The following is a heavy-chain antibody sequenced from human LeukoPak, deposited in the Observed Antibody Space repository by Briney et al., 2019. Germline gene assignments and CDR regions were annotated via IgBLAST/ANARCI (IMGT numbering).Heavy chain of an antibody. Sequence: PSETLSLTCTVSVGSISSSSYYWSWIRQPPGKGLEWIGEINHSGSTNYDPSLKSRVTISVDTSKNQFSLKLSSVTAADTAVYYCARGYQRVRRYCSGGSCYSDYYYYGMDVWGQGTTVTVSS. V-gene: IGHV4-39*07. CDR3: ARGYQRVRRYCSGGSCYSDYYYYGMDV. J-gene: IGHJ6*02. CDR1: VGSISSSSYY. CDR2: INHSGST. D-gene: IGHD2-15*01.